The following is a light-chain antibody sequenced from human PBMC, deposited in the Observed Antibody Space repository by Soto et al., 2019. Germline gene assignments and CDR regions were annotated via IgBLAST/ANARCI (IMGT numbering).Light chain of an antibody. CDR2: RNN. V-gene: IGLV1-47*01. J-gene: IGLJ3*02. CDR3: SAWDDSLSGGV. Sequence: QSVLTQPPSASGTPGQRVTISCSGSSSNIGSNYVYWYQQLPGTAPKLLIYRNNQRPSGVPDRFSGSKSGTSASLAISGVRSEDEAEYYCSAWDDSLSGGVFGGGTKLTVL. CDR1: SSNIGSNY.